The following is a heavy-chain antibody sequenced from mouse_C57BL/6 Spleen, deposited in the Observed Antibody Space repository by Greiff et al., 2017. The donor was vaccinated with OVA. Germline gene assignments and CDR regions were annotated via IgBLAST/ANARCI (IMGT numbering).Heavy chain of an antibody. V-gene: IGHV1-39*01. Sequence: VQLQQSGPELVKPGASVKISCKASGYSFTDYYMNWVKQSHGKSLEWIGVINPNYGTTSYNQKFKGKATLTVDQSSSTAYMQLNSLTSEDSAVYECARGEITTVVATRGYAMDYWGQGTSVTVSS. CDR3: ARGEITTVVATRGYAMDY. D-gene: IGHD1-1*01. CDR1: GYSFTDYY. J-gene: IGHJ4*01. CDR2: INPNYGTT.